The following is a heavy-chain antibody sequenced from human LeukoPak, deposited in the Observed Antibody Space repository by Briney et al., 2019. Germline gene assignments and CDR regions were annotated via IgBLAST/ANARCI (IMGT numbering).Heavy chain of an antibody. CDR3: ARALGRELLIRWEYYYYGMDV. V-gene: IGHV4-34*01. CDR2: IYHSVIT. CDR1: GGSFSGYY. Sequence: SETLPLTCAVYGGSFSGYYWSWIRQPPATGLEWTGEIYHSVITNYHPPLKGRVTISVDTSKHQFSLELSSVTAADTAVYYCARALGRELLIRWEYYYYGMDVWGQGTTVTVSS. D-gene: IGHD1-26*01. J-gene: IGHJ6*02.